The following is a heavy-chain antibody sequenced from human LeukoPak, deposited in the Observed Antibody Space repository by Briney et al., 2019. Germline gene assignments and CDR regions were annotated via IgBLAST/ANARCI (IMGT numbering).Heavy chain of an antibody. J-gene: IGHJ4*02. D-gene: IGHD2-21*01. CDR2: IIPIFGTA. Sequence: ASVKVSCKASGGTFSGYAISWVRQAPGQGLEWMGGIIPIFGTANYAQKFQGRVTITADESTSTAYMELSSLRSEDTAVYYCARGGGADYYFDYWGQGTLVTVSS. V-gene: IGHV1-69*13. CDR3: ARGGGADYYFDY. CDR1: GGTFSGYA.